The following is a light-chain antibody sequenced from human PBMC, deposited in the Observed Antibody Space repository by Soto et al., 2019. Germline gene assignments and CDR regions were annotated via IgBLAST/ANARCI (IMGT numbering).Light chain of an antibody. Sequence: EIVMTQSPATLSVSPGERATLSCRASQSISARLGWYQQRPGQAPRLLIYGGSNRATGVPARFSGSGSGTEFTLTISSLQSEDLAVYYCQQYNTWRSITFGQGTRLESK. CDR1: QSISAR. V-gene: IGKV3-15*01. J-gene: IGKJ5*01. CDR3: QQYNTWRSIT. CDR2: GGS.